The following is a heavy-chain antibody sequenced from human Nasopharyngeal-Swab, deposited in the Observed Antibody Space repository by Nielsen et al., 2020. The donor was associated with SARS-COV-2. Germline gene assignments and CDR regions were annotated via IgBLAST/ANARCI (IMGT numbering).Heavy chain of an antibody. CDR1: GFTFTSYA. CDR2: ISGSGDNT. Sequence: GGSLRLSCAASGFTFTSYAINWVRQAPGKGLEWVSGISGSGDNTYYADSVRGRLIISRDTSRNTLYLQMNSLRAEDTALYYCAKDSGAGFCSAGTCFPTNHWGRGTLVTVSS. D-gene: IGHD2-15*01. V-gene: IGHV3-23*01. J-gene: IGHJ5*02. CDR3: AKDSGAGFCSAGTCFPTNH.